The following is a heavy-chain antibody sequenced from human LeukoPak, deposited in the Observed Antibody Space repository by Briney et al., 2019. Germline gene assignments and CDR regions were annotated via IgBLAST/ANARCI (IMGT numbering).Heavy chain of an antibody. CDR3: ARENYGGNSGFDY. D-gene: IGHD4-23*01. CDR2: ISSSSSYI. Sequence: GGSLRLSCAASGFTFSSYSMNWVRQAPGKGLEWVSSISSSSSYIYYADSVKGRFTISRDNAKNSLYLQMNSLGAEDTAVYYCARENYGGNSGFDYWGQGTLVTVSS. J-gene: IGHJ4*02. CDR1: GFTFSSYS. V-gene: IGHV3-21*01.